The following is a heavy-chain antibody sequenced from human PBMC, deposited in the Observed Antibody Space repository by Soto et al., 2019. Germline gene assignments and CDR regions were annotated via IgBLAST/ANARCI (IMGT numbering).Heavy chain of an antibody. Sequence: GGSLRLSCAASGFTFSSYAMSWVRQAPGKGLEWVSAISGSGGSTYYADSVKGRFTISRDNSKNTLYLQMNSLRAEDTAVYYCAKSRSDHDPYYYYMDVWGKGTTVTVSS. J-gene: IGHJ6*03. V-gene: IGHV3-23*01. CDR1: GFTFSSYA. CDR2: ISGSGGST. CDR3: AKSRSDHDPYYYYMDV.